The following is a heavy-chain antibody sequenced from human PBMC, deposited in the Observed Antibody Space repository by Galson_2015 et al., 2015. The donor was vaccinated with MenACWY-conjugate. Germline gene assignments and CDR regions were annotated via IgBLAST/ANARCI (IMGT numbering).Heavy chain of an antibody. D-gene: IGHD4-17*01. V-gene: IGHV3-23*01. J-gene: IGHJ4*02. Sequence: SLRLSCAASGFIFHNYAMAWVRQTPGKGLEWVSSISGSGGNTYYADSVRGRFTISRDKSKNTLNLQMNNLSPEDTALYYCAKDVNHGDFGDFDYWGQGTRVTVSS. CDR1: GFIFHNYA. CDR3: AKDVNHGDFGDFDY. CDR2: ISGSGGNT.